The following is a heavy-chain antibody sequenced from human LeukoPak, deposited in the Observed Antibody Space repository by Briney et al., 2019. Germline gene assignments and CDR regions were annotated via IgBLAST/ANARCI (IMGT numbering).Heavy chain of an antibody. CDR3: ARGTGTYYYDSSGYYPGY. J-gene: IGHJ4*02. V-gene: IGHV3-48*01. CDR1: GFTFSNYS. Sequence: PGGSLRLSCAASGFTFSNYSMNWVRQAPGKGLEWVSYISSSSSTIYYADSVKGRFTISRDNAKNSLYLQMNSLRAEDTAVYYCARGTGTYYYDSSGYYPGYWGQGTLVTVSS. D-gene: IGHD3-22*01. CDR2: ISSSSSTI.